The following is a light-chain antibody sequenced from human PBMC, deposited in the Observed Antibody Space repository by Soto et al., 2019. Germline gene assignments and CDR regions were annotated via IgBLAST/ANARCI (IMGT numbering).Light chain of an antibody. CDR1: ASDVGGYNY. CDR3: CSYTSRTTYV. CDR2: AVS. J-gene: IGLJ1*01. V-gene: IGLV2-14*01. Sequence: QSVLTQPASVSGSPGQSITISCTGTASDVGGYNYVSWYQQHPGKAPKLMIHAVSNRPSGISSRFSGSKYGNTASLTISGLQSEDEADYFCCSYTSRTTYVFGTGTKVTVL.